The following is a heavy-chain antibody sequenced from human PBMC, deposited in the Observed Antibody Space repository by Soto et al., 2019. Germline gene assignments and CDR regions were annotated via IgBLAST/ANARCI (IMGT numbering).Heavy chain of an antibody. V-gene: IGHV1-69*12. CDR1: GGTFAISV. CDR2: IISIFGTP. CDR3: ARHLGSGYEPGDY. Sequence: QVQLVQSGAELKKPGSSVKVSCKASGGTFAISVFNWVRQAPGQGLEWMGGIISIFGTPNYSQKFLGRVTITADESTSTGYMELSNLRSDDTAIYYCARHLGSGYEPGDYWGQGTQVTVSS. D-gene: IGHD5-12*01. J-gene: IGHJ4*02.